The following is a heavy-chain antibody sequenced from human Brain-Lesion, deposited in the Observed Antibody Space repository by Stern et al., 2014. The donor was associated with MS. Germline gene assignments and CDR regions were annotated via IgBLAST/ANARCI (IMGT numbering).Heavy chain of an antibody. J-gene: IGHJ6*02. V-gene: IGHV4-61*02. CDR3: ARGRVVPGFQYYATDV. D-gene: IGHD2-2*01. Sequence: QDQLVQSGPGLVKPSQTLSLSCTVSGGSISSGGYYWSWIRQPAGKGLEWIGRIFNRASPRYNPPLKSRVPITKTPPKNNFPLRLNSMTAADTAVYYCARGRVVPGFQYYATDVWGQGTTVIVSS. CDR2: IFNRASP. CDR1: GGSISSGGYY.